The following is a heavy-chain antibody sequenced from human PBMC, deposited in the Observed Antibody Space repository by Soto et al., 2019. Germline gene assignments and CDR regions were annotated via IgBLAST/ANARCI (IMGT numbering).Heavy chain of an antibody. Sequence: QVQLQQWGAGLLKPSETLSLTCAVYGGSFSGYYWSWIRQPPGKGLEWIGEINHSGSTNYNPSLKSRVTISVDTPKNQFSLKLSSVTAADTAVYYCASPIAAAGTSWGQGTLVTVSS. CDR2: INHSGST. D-gene: IGHD6-13*01. V-gene: IGHV4-34*01. CDR1: GGSFSGYY. J-gene: IGHJ4*02. CDR3: ASPIAAAGTS.